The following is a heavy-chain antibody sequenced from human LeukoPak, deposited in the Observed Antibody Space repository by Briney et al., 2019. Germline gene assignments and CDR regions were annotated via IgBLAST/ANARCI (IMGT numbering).Heavy chain of an antibody. D-gene: IGHD3-22*01. J-gene: IGHJ5*02. CDR2: IYYSGST. CDR1: GGSVSSGSYC. CDR3: ASSYDSSGYYLYNWFDP. V-gene: IGHV4-61*01. Sequence: SETLSLTCTVSGGSVSSGSYCWSWIRQPPGKGLEWIGYIYYSGSTNYNPSLKSRVTISVDTSKNQFSLKLSSVTAADTAVYYCASSYDSSGYYLYNWFDPWGQGTLVTVSS.